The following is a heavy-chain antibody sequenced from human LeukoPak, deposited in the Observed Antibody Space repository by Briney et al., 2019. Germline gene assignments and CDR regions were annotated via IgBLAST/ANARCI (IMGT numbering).Heavy chain of an antibody. V-gene: IGHV1-18*01. Sequence: GASVRLSCKASGYTFTSYGITWVRQAPGQGLEWMGWISAYNGDTNYAQKLQGRVTMTTDTSASTAYMELRSLRSDDTAVYYCARRLIAVAGPDYWGQGAQVTASS. CDR3: ARRLIAVAGPDY. CDR2: ISAYNGDT. D-gene: IGHD6-19*01. CDR1: GYTFTSYG. J-gene: IGHJ4*02.